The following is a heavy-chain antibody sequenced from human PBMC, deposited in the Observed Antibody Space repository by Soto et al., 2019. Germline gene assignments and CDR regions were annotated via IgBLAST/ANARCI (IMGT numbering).Heavy chain of an antibody. CDR3: ARANTTGYYYPDF. D-gene: IGHD3-22*01. CDR2: ISSSGNYI. CDR1: GFNFRSYS. Sequence: GGSLRLSCEASGFNFRSYSINWVRQAPGKGLEWVSSISSSGNYIYYADSWKGRSTISRDNGKNSVSLQMNELRAEDTALYYCARANTTGYYYPDFWGQGTLVTVSS. V-gene: IGHV3-21*01. J-gene: IGHJ4*02.